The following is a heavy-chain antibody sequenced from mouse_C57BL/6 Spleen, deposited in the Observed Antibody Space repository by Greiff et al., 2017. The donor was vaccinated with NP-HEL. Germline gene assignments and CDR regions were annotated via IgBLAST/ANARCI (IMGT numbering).Heavy chain of an antibody. Sequence: VKQSCKASGYTFTSYWMHWVKQRPGRGLEWIGRIDPNSGGTKYNEKFKSKATLTVDKPSSTAYMQLSSLTSEDSAVYYCASYYGSSSHYYAMDYWGQGTSVTVSS. CDR2: IDPNSGGT. CDR3: ASYYGSSSHYYAMDY. V-gene: IGHV1-72*01. CDR1: GYTFTSYW. D-gene: IGHD1-1*01. J-gene: IGHJ4*01.